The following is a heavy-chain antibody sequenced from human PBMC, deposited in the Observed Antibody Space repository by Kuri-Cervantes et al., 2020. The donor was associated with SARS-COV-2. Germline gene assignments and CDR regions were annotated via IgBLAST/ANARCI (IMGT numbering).Heavy chain of an antibody. CDR2: ISSSSSYI. V-gene: IGHV3-21*01. J-gene: IGHJ4*02. CDR1: GFTFSSYS. CDR3: ARDYDYSNYDVTGLDY. Sequence: GESLKISCAASGFTFSSYSMNWVRQAPGKGLEWVSSISSSSSYIYYADSVKGRLTISRDNAKNSLYLQMNSLRAEDTAVYYCARDYDYSNYDVTGLDYWGQGTRVTVSS. D-gene: IGHD4-11*01.